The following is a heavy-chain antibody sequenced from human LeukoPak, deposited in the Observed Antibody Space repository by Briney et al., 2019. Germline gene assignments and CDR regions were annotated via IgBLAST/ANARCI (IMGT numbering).Heavy chain of an antibody. D-gene: IGHD6-19*01. Sequence: ASVKVSCKASGYTFTSYGISWVRQAPEQGLEWMGWISAYNGNTNYAQKLQGRVTMTTDTSTSTAYMELRSLRSDDTAVYYCARDPDGVAVAGTLDDYWGQGTLVTVSS. CDR1: GYTFTSYG. CDR3: ARDPDGVAVAGTLDDY. CDR2: ISAYNGNT. J-gene: IGHJ4*02. V-gene: IGHV1-18*01.